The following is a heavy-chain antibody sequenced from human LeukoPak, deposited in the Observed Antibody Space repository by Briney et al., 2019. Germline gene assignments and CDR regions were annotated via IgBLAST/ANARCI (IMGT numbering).Heavy chain of an antibody. CDR2: ISGSGGST. CDR1: AFTFSSYA. Sequence: GGSLRLSCAASAFTFSSYAMSWVRQAPGKGLEWVSAISGSGGSTYYADSVKGRFTISRDNAKNSLYLQMNSLTTEDTALYYCAKARWEPNFDYWGQGTLVTVSS. D-gene: IGHD1-26*01. V-gene: IGHV3-23*01. CDR3: AKARWEPNFDY. J-gene: IGHJ4*02.